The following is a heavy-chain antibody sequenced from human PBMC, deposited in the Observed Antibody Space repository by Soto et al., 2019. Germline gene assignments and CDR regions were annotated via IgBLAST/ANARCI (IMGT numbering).Heavy chain of an antibody. D-gene: IGHD4-17*01. J-gene: IGHJ4*02. CDR3: ARDRAGDQIEGVDY. CDR2: IWYDGSNK. V-gene: IGHV3-33*01. CDR1: GFTFSSYG. Sequence: GGSLRLSCAASGFTFSSYGMHWVRQAPGKGLEWVAVIWYDGSNKYYADSVKGRFTISRDNSKNTLYLQMNSLRAEDTAVYYCARDRAGDQIEGVDYWGQGTLVTVSS.